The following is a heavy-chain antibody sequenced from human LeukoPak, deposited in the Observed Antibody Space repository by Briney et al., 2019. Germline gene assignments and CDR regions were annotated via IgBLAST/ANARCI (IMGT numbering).Heavy chain of an antibody. J-gene: IGHJ5*02. CDR3: ASVTYITMVRGVPSNWFDP. CDR1: GGSFSGYY. V-gene: IGHV4-34*01. Sequence: SETLSLTCAVYGGSFSGYYWSWIRQPPGKGLEWIGEINHSGSTNYNPSLKSRVTISVDTSKNQFSLKLSSVTAADTAVYYCASVTYITMVRGVPSNWFDPWGQGTLVTVSS. CDR2: INHSGST. D-gene: IGHD3-10*01.